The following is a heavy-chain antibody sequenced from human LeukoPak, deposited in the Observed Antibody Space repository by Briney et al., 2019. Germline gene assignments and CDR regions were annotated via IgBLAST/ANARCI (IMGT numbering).Heavy chain of an antibody. J-gene: IGHJ5*02. V-gene: IGHV4-59*01. Sequence: SETLSLTCAVSGGSFSGYYWSWIRQPPGKGLEWIGYIYYSGSTNYNPSLKSRVTISVDTSKNQFSLKLSSVTAADTAVYYCARDDSSGPAGYNWFDPWGQGTLVTVSS. CDR2: IYYSGST. CDR3: ARDDSSGPAGYNWFDP. CDR1: GGSFSGYY. D-gene: IGHD3-22*01.